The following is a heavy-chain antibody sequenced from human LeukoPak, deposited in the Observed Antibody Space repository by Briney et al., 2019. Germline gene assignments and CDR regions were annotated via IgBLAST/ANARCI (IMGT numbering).Heavy chain of an antibody. Sequence: GGSLRLSCAASGFLVNTNYMTWVRQAPGRGLEWVSFIYADGNTYYADSVKGRFTISRDNSKNTLYLQMNSLRAEDTAVYYCANFGGDSSGYYYTLDYWGQGTLVTVSS. D-gene: IGHD3-22*01. V-gene: IGHV3-53*01. J-gene: IGHJ4*02. CDR3: ANFGGDSSGYYYTLDY. CDR2: IYADGNT. CDR1: GFLVNTNY.